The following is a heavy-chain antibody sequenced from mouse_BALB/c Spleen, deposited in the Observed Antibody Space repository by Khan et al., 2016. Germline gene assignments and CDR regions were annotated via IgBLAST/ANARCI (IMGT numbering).Heavy chain of an antibody. Sequence: EVQLQESGPGLVKPSQSLSLTCTVTGYSITSDYAWNWIRQFPGNKLEWMGYISYSGSTSYNPSLKSRISITRDTSKNQFFLQLNSVTTEDTATXYGASCYGSSYYFDYWVQGTTLTVSS. J-gene: IGHJ2*01. CDR2: ISYSGST. D-gene: IGHD1-1*01. CDR3: ASCYGSSYYFDY. V-gene: IGHV3-2*02. CDR1: GYSITSDYA.